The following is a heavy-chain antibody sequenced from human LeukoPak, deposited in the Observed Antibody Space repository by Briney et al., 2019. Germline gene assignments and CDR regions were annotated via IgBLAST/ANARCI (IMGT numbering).Heavy chain of an antibody. D-gene: IGHD3-22*01. J-gene: IGHJ1*01. CDR3: ARKSYDSSGYGYFQH. Sequence: SETLSLTCTVSGGSISSGSYYWSWIRQPAGKGLEWIGRIYTSGGTNYNPSLKSRVTISVDTSKNQFSLKLSSVTAADTAVYYCARKSYDSSGYGYFQHWGQGTLVTVSS. V-gene: IGHV4-61*02. CDR2: IYTSGGT. CDR1: GGSISSGSYY.